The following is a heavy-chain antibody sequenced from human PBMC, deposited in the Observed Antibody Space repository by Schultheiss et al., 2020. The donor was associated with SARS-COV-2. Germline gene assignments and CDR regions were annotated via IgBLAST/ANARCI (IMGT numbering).Heavy chain of an antibody. D-gene: IGHD2-2*01. V-gene: IGHV4-34*01. CDR1: GGSFSGYY. J-gene: IGHJ4*02. Sequence: SETLSLTCAVYGGSFSGYYWSWIRQPPGKGLEWIGEINHSGSTNYNPSLKSRVTISADTSKNQFSLKLSSVTAADTAVYYCARGAKYCSSTSCYSWFFRYYFDYWGQGTLVTVSS. CDR3: ARGAKYCSSTSCYSWFFRYYFDY. CDR2: INHSGST.